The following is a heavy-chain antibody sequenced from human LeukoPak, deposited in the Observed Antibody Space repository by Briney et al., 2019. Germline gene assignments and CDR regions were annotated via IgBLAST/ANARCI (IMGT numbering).Heavy chain of an antibody. CDR3: ASPLVVYSSSDY. D-gene: IGHD2-8*01. V-gene: IGHV4-39*07. J-gene: IGHJ4*02. CDR2: IYYSGST. CDR1: GGSISSSSYY. Sequence: SETLSLTCTVSGGSISSSSYYWGWIRQPPGKGLEWIGSIYYSGSTYYNPSLKSRVTISVDTSKNQFSLKLSSVTAADTAVYYCASPLVVYSSSDYWGQGTLVTVSS.